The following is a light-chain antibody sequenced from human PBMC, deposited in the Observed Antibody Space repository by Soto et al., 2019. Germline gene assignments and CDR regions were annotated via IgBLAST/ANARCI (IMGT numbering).Light chain of an antibody. CDR1: QTISTY. V-gene: IGKV1-39*01. CDR3: QQSDSAPRT. J-gene: IGKJ1*01. CDR2: GAS. Sequence: DIQMTQSPSSLSASVGDRVIITCRASQTISTYLNWYQQKPGKAPKLLIYGASSLQSGVPSRFSGSGSGTDSTLTISSLHPEDYATYYCQQSDSAPRTFGQGTKVDIK.